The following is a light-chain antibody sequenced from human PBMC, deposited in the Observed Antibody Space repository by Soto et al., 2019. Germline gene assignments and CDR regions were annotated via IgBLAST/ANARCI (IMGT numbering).Light chain of an antibody. CDR1: SSDIGSQNF. J-gene: IGLJ3*02. V-gene: IGLV2-14*01. CDR3: SSYSISYTWV. CDR2: GVT. Sequence: QSALTQPASVSGSPGQSITISCTGTSSDIGSQNFVSWHQQRPGKSPKFIMYGVTNRPSGFSNRFSGSKSGNTASLTISGLQADDEADYYFSSYSISYTWVFGGGTKLTVL.